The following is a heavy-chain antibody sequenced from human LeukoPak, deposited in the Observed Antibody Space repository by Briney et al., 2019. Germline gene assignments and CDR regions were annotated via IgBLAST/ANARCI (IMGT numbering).Heavy chain of an antibody. Sequence: NSSETLSLTCTVSGGSISSSSYYWGWIRQPPGKGLEWIGEINHSGSTNYNPSLKSRVTISVDTSKNQFSLKLSSVTAADTAVYYCARGWRWYSELPGFDYWGQGTLVTVSS. CDR1: GGSISSSSYY. D-gene: IGHD1-7*01. J-gene: IGHJ4*02. CDR2: INHSGST. CDR3: ARGWRWYSELPGFDY. V-gene: IGHV4-39*07.